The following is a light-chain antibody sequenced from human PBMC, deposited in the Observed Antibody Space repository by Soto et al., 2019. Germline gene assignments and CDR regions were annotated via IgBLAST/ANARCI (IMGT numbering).Light chain of an antibody. Sequence: QSALTQPASVSGSPGQSITISSTGTSSDVGGYNSVSWYQQHPGKAPKLIIYDVSNRPSGVSNRFSGSKSGKTASLTISGLQGEDEADYYCNSYTSTSTLVFGTGTKLTVL. CDR2: DVS. J-gene: IGLJ1*01. V-gene: IGLV2-14*01. CDR1: SSDVGGYNS. CDR3: NSYTSTSTLV.